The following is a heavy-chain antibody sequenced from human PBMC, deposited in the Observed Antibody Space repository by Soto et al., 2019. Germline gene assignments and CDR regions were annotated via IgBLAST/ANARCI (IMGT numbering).Heavy chain of an antibody. CDR1: GFTFSSYA. J-gene: IGHJ4*02. Sequence: EVQLLESGGGLVQPGGSLRLSCTASGFTFSSYAMNWVRQAPGKGLEWVSVISGSGGSTYYADSVKGRFTISRDNSKNTLYLQMNSLRAEDTAVYYCASRTSGWYFDYRGQGTLVTVSS. CDR2: ISGSGGST. V-gene: IGHV3-23*01. CDR3: ASRTSGWYFDY. D-gene: IGHD6-19*01.